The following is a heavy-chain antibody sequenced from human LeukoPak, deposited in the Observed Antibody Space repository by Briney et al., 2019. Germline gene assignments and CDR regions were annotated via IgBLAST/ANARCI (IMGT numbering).Heavy chain of an antibody. D-gene: IGHD1-1*01. CDR2: INHSGST. J-gene: IGHJ4*02. Sequence: SKTLSLTCAVYGGSSSGYYWSWIRQPPGKGLEWIGEINHSGSTNYNPSLKSRVTISVDTSKNQFSLNLSSVTDADTAVYYCAVGVGGDDWKYYFDYWGQGTLVTVSS. V-gene: IGHV4-34*01. CDR3: AVGVGGDDWKYYFDY. CDR1: GGSSSGYY.